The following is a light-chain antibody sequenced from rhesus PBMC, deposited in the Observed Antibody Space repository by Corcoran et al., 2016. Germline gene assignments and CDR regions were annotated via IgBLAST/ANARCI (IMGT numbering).Light chain of an antibody. Sequence: DIQMTQSPSSLSASVGDRVTITCQASQSLSNYLNWYQQKPGKIPKLLIYRASMLQSGIPSRFSGNGSGKDFTLTISNLQPEDFATYYCQQCYSYPLTFGGGTKVGLK. CDR3: QQCYSYPLT. CDR1: QSLSNY. V-gene: IGKV1S9*01. CDR2: RAS. J-gene: IGKJ4*01.